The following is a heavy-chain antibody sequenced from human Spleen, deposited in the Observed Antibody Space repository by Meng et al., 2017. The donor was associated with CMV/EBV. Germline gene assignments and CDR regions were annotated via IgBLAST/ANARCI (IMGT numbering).Heavy chain of an antibody. CDR1: GFTFSRYA. D-gene: IGHD2-2*01. J-gene: IGHJ4*02. Sequence: SGFTFSRYANHWVRQAPGKGREWVAVISYDGSNIYYAGFVKGRFTISRDNSKNTLYLQLNSLRAEDTAVYYCARGVVPTAVYYFDYWGQGTLVTVSS. CDR3: ARGVVPTAVYYFDY. V-gene: IGHV3-30*04. CDR2: ISYDGSNI.